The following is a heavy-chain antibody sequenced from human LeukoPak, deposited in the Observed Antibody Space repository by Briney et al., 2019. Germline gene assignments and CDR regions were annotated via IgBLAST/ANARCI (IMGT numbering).Heavy chain of an antibody. D-gene: IGHD3-22*01. CDR3: ARLTRDDSSGYYYGY. CDR1: GYTFTSYY. CDR2: INPSGGST. Sequence: ASVKVSCKASGYTFTSYYMHWVRQAPGQGLEWMGIINPSGGSTSYPQKFQGRVTMTTDTSTSTAYMELRSLRSDDTAVYYCARLTRDDSSGYYYGYWGQGTLVTVSS. V-gene: IGHV1-46*01. J-gene: IGHJ4*02.